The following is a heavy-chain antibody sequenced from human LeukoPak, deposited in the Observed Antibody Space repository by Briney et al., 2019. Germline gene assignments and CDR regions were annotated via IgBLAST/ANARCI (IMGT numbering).Heavy chain of an antibody. J-gene: IGHJ5*02. CDR2: ISGSGGST. V-gene: IGHV3-23*01. CDR3: AKEGGGYCSSTSCWGVWFDP. Sequence: PGGSLRLSCAASGFTFSSYGMSWVRQAPEKGLEWVSAISGSGGSTYYADSVKGRFTISRDNSKNTLYLQMNSLRVEDTAVYYCAKEGGGYCSSTSCWGVWFDPWGQGTLVTVSS. CDR1: GFTFSSYG. D-gene: IGHD2-2*01.